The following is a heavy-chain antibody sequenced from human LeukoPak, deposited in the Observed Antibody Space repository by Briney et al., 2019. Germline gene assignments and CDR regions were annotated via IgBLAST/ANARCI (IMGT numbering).Heavy chain of an antibody. D-gene: IGHD3-3*01. CDR2: IRYDGSNK. J-gene: IGHJ4*02. V-gene: IGHV3-30*02. CDR1: GFTFSSYG. CDR3: AKEGYYDFWSGYRHPFDY. Sequence: GGSLRLSCAASGFTFSSYGMHWVRQAPGKGLEWVALIRYDGSNKYYTDSVKGRFTISRDNSKNTLNLQMNSLRAEDTAVYHCAKEGYYDFWSGYRHPFDYWGQGTLVTVSS.